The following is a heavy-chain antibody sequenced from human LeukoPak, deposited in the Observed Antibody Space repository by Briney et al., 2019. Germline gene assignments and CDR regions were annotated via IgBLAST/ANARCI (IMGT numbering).Heavy chain of an antibody. CDR1: GYTLTELS. Sequence: ASVKVSCKVSGYTLTELSMHWVRQAPGKGLEWMGGFDPEDGETIYAQKFQGRATMTEDTSTDTAYMELSSLRSEDTAVYYCATDRLDFWSGGYYFDYWGQGTLVTVSS. CDR2: FDPEDGET. D-gene: IGHD3-3*01. J-gene: IGHJ4*02. V-gene: IGHV1-24*01. CDR3: ATDRLDFWSGGYYFDY.